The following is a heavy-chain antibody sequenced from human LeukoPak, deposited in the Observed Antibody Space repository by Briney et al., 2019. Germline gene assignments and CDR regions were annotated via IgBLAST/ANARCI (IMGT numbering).Heavy chain of an antibody. D-gene: IGHD6-13*01. CDR2: IKQDGSEK. CDR3: ARDGSSSWYWATKMFYYYGMDV. V-gene: IGHV3-7*01. J-gene: IGHJ6*02. CDR1: GFTFSNYW. Sequence: GGSLRLSCAASGFTFSNYWMSWVRQAPGKGPEWVANIKQDGSEKYYVDSVKGRFTISRDNAKNSLYLQMNSLRAEDTAVYYCARDGSSSWYWATKMFYYYGMDVWGQGTTVTVSS.